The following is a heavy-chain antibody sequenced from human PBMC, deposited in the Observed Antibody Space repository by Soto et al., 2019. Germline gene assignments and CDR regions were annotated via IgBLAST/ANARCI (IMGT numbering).Heavy chain of an antibody. CDR3: ARDLPPYGGRRSPPTGAFED. J-gene: IGHJ4*02. CDR2: VFGNGAGTP. Sequence: ETLSLTCSVSGGSFTGDYWSWIRQPAGKGLQWIGRVFGNGAGTPIYNSLLKSRARMSADPSKRQFSLTLTSVTAADTAVYYCARDLPPYGGRRSPPTGAFEDWGQGIMVTVSS. D-gene: IGHD2-15*01. CDR1: GGSFTGDY. V-gene: IGHV4-4*07.